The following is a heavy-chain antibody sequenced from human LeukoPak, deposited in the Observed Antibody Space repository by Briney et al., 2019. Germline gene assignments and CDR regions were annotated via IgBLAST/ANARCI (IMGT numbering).Heavy chain of an antibody. CDR1: GVTFSRYG. Sequence: GGSLRLSCAASGVTFSRYGMHWVRQAPGKGLEWVAVISYDGSNKYYADSVKGRFTISRDNSKNTLYLQMNSLRAEDTAVYYCAKLWTGTTSYWGQGTLVTVSS. CDR3: AKLWTGTTSY. CDR2: ISYDGSNK. V-gene: IGHV3-30*18. J-gene: IGHJ4*02. D-gene: IGHD1-1*01.